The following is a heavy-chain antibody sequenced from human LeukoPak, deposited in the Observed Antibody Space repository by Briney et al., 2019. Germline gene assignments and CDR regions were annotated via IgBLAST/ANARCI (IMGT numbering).Heavy chain of an antibody. V-gene: IGHV3-21*01. D-gene: IGHD2-15*01. CDR1: GFTFSSYS. CDR2: ISSSSSSYI. Sequence: GGSLRLSCAASGFTFSSYSMNWVRQAPGKGLEWVSSISSSSSSYIYYTDSVKGRFTISRDNAKNSLYLQMNSLRAEDTAVYYCARESCSGGSCYLIDYWGQGTLVTVSS. CDR3: ARESCSGGSCYLIDY. J-gene: IGHJ4*02.